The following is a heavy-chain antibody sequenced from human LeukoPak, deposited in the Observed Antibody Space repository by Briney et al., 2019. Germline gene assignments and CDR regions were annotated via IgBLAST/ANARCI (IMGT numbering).Heavy chain of an antibody. J-gene: IGHJ4*02. CDR1: GFTFSSYA. CDR2: ISSSGSTI. V-gene: IGHV3-11*04. D-gene: IGHD3-22*01. Sequence: GGSLRLSCAASGFTFSSYAMSWIRQAPGKGLEWVSYISSSGSTIYYADSVKGRFTISRDNAKNSLYLQMNSLRAEDTAVYYCARDVANYYDSSGSLLFDYWGQGTLVTVSS. CDR3: ARDVANYYDSSGSLLFDY.